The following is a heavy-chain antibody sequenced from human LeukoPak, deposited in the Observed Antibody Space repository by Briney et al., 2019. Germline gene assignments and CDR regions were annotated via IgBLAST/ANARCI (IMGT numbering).Heavy chain of an antibody. D-gene: IGHD5-18*01. J-gene: IGHJ4*01. Sequence: EGSLRLSCAASGLTFSNYATTWVRQAPGKGLVWVSAISGSGGGTYYADSVKARFTISRDNSKDTLYLQMNSLSVDDTAIYYCAKDLIGYGRRFDSWGQGTLVTVS. CDR1: GLTFSNYA. CDR3: AKDLIGYGRRFDS. CDR2: ISGSGGGT. V-gene: IGHV3-23*01.